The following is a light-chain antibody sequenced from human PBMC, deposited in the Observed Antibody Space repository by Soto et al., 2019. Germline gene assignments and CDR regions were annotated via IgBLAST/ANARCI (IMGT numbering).Light chain of an antibody. Sequence: EIVITQSPATLSVSPGEGATLSCRASQSIGSCLAWYQQKPGQAPRLLIYDASTRATGIPAGFSGSGSGTEFTTTISSLQSEDFAVYYCQQCRYGWTFGPGNKVESK. CDR3: QQCRYGWT. V-gene: IGKV3-15*01. J-gene: IGKJ1*01. CDR2: DAS. CDR1: QSIGSC.